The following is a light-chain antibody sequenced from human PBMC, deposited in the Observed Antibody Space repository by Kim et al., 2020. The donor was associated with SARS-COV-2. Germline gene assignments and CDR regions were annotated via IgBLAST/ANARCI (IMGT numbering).Light chain of an antibody. CDR2: DVS. J-gene: IGLJ2*01. CDR1: SGDVGGCNY. CDR3: CSYAGGYYHVL. Sequence: QPALTQPRSVSGSPGQSVTISCTGTSGDVGGCNYFSLYQQHPGKALKLLIHDVSERPSGVPDRFSGSKSGNTASLAISGLQAEDESDYYCCSYAGGYYHVLFSRGTQLTVL. V-gene: IGLV2-11*01.